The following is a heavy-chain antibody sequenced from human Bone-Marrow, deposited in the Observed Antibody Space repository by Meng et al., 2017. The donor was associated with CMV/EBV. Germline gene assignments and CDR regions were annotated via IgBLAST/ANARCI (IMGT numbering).Heavy chain of an antibody. CDR1: GGSFSGYY. J-gene: IGHJ4*02. CDR2: IKHNGDT. CDR3: ARDEEGILGH. D-gene: IGHD3-16*01. V-gene: IGHV4-34*01. Sequence: QVQLQQWGAGLLKTWETLSLTCAVYGGSFSGYYWSWIRQPPGKGLEWIGEIKHNGDTNYNPSLKSRVTISLDMSKNQFSLNLKSVTAADTAVYFCARDEEGILGHWGQGTLVTVSS.